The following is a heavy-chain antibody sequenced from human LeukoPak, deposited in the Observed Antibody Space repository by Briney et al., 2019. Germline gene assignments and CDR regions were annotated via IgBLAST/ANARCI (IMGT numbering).Heavy chain of an antibody. CDR1: GFTFSSYA. CDR2: ISSNGGST. Sequence: PGGSLRLSCAASGFTFSSYAMHWVRQAPGKGLEYVSAISSNGGSTYYANSVKGRFTISRDNSKNTLYLQMGSLRAEDMAVYYCARAEAVGLLLPLGDYWGQGTLVTVSS. J-gene: IGHJ4*02. V-gene: IGHV3-64*01. D-gene: IGHD3-22*01. CDR3: ARAEAVGLLLPLGDY.